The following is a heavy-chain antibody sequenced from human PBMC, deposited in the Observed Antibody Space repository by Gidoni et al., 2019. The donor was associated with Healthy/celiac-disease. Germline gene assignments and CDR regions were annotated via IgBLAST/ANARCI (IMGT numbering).Heavy chain of an antibody. Sequence: EVQLVESGGGLVQPGGSRRLSCAAYGFTVSSNYMSWVRQAPGKGLEWVSVIYSVGSTYYADSVKVRFTISRDNSKNTLYLQMNSLRAEDTAAYYCARVDIVVVTGFDYWGQGTLVTVSS. CDR2: IYSVGST. V-gene: IGHV3-66*01. D-gene: IGHD2-21*02. CDR1: GFTVSSNY. CDR3: ARVDIVVVTGFDY. J-gene: IGHJ4*02.